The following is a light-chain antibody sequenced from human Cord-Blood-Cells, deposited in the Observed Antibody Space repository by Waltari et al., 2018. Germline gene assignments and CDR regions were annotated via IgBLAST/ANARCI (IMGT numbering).Light chain of an antibody. J-gene: IGLJ1*01. Sequence: QFALTQPASVSGSPGQSITISCTGTSSDVGSYNLFSWYQQHPGKAPKLMIYEFSKRPSGVSNRFSGSKSGNTASLTISGLQAEDEADYYCCSYAGSSTYVFGTGTKVTVL. CDR2: EFS. V-gene: IGLV2-23*02. CDR1: SSDVGSYNL. CDR3: CSYAGSSTYV.